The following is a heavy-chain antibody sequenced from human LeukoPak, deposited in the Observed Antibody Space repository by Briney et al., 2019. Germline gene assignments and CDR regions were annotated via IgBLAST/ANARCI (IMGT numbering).Heavy chain of an antibody. CDR2: INPNSGGT. Sequence: ASVKVSCKASGYTFTGYYMHWVRQAPGQGLEWMGWINPNSGGTNYAQKFQGRVTMTRDTSISTAYMELSRLRSDDTAVYYCARVLGVWKHGEYYFDYWGQGTLVTVSS. J-gene: IGHJ4*02. D-gene: IGHD1-1*01. CDR3: ARVLGVWKHGEYYFDY. CDR1: GYTFTGYY. V-gene: IGHV1-2*02.